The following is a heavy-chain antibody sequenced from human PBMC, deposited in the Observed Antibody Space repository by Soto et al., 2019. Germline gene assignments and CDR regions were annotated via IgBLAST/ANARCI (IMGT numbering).Heavy chain of an antibody. D-gene: IGHD2-2*03. CDR2: IIPIFGAP. CDR1: GGTFSNTA. Sequence: QVQLVQSGAEVKKPGSSVKVSCKASGGTFSNTAFIWVRQAPGQGLEWMGGIIPIFGAPNYAQKFQGRLMISADDSASKAYMHLTTLTSEDTAVYYCATPSEPLDRAMLKGLAHWGQGTLVTVSS. CDR3: ATPSEPLDRAMLKGLAH. V-gene: IGHV1-69*01. J-gene: IGHJ4*02.